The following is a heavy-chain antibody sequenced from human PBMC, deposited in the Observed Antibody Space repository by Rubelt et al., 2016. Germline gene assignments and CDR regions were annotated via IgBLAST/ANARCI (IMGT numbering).Heavy chain of an antibody. D-gene: IGHD1-26*01. CDR3: ARARPYSPLDY. Sequence: QVQLQESGPGLVKPSETLSLTCAVYGGSFSGYYWSWIRQPPGKGLEWIGSIFYSGSTYYNSSLKSRVTIAVDTSKNQFYLKLTSVTAAGTAVYYCARARPYSPLDYWGQGTLVTVSS. CDR1: GGSFSGYY. J-gene: IGHJ4*02. CDR2: IFYSGST. V-gene: IGHV4-34*10.